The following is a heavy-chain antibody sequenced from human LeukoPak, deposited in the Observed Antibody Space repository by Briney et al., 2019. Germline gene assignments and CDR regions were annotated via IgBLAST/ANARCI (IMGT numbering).Heavy chain of an antibody. V-gene: IGHV3-23*01. Sequence: PGGSLRLSCAASGLTFSNYGMDWVRQAPGKGLEWVSGIGGRGDRTYFADSVKGRFAISRDNSKNTMYLQMSSLRAEDTAIYYCARDQDWGSFDIWGQGTMVTVSS. CDR3: ARDQDWGSFDI. CDR1: GLTFSNYG. CDR2: IGGRGDRT. J-gene: IGHJ3*02. D-gene: IGHD7-27*01.